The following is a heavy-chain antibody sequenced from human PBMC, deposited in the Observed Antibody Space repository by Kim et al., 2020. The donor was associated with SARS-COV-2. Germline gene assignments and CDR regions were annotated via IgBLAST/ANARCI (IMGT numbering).Heavy chain of an antibody. D-gene: IGHD2-15*01. V-gene: IGHV4-31*03. CDR3: ARDLGHCSGGSCYPYNWFDP. CDR1: GGSISSGGYY. CDR2: IYYSGST. J-gene: IGHJ5*02. Sequence: SETLSLTCTVSGGSISSGGYYWSWIRQHPGKGLEWIGYIYYSGSTYYNPSLKSRVTISVDTSKNQFSLKLSSVTAADTAVYYCARDLGHCSGGSCYPYNWFDPWGQGTLVTVSS.